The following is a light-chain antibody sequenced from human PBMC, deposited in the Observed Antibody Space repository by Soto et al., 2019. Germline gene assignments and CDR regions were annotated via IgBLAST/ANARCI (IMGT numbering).Light chain of an antibody. J-gene: IGLJ2*01. V-gene: IGLV1-40*01. CDR2: GNT. CDR3: QSYDITLSGPVV. CDR1: NSNIGAGYD. Sequence: QAVVTQSPSVSGAPGQRVTISCTGNNSNIGAGYDVHWYQQLPGAAPRLLIYGNTNRPSGVPDRFSGSKSGTSASLAITGLQAEDEADYYCQSYDITLSGPVVFAGGTKLTVL.